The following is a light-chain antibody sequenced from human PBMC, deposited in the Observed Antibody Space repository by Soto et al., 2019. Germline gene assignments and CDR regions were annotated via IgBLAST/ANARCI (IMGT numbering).Light chain of an antibody. J-gene: IGLJ1*01. CDR1: SRDIGGYNY. CDR2: EVS. CDR3: SSFRSGGTFV. V-gene: IGLV2-14*01. Sequence: QAVRTQPASVSGSPGQSIAISCTGTSRDIGGYNYVSWFQQHPGRAPRVLISEVSNRPSGVSHRSSGSKAGLTASLTISGLQAEDEADYYCSSFRSGGTFVFGTGTKVTVL.